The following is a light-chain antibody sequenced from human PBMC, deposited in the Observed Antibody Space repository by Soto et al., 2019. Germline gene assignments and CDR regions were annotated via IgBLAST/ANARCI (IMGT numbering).Light chain of an antibody. V-gene: IGKV3-15*01. CDR1: QSVSST. Sequence: EIVMTQSPATLSLSPGERATLSCRASQSVSSTLAWYQQKPGQAPSLLIYGASTRDTGIPARFSGSGSGTEFTLTISSLQSEDFAVYYCQQYNNRLAVGQGTKVEVK. CDR3: QQYNNRLA. J-gene: IGKJ1*01. CDR2: GAS.